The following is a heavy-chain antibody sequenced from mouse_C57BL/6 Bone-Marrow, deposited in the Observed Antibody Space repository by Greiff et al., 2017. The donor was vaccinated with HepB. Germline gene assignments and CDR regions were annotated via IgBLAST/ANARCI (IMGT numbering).Heavy chain of an antibody. CDR3: AREGGSVFDY. V-gene: IGHV5-4*01. D-gene: IGHD1-1*01. CDR1: GFTFSSYA. Sequence: VKLQESGGGLVKPGGSLKLSCAASGFTFSSYAMSWVRQTPEKRLEWVATISDGGSYTYYPDNVKGRFTISRDNAKNNLYLQMSHLKSEDTAMYYCAREGGSVFDYWGQGTTLTVSS. CDR2: ISDGGSYT. J-gene: IGHJ2*01.